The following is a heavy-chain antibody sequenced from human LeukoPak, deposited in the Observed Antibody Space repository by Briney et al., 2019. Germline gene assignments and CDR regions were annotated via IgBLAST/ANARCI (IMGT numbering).Heavy chain of an antibody. Sequence: GGSLRLSCAASEFTFRSHVMSWVRQAPGKGLEWVSSISSSGGNTYYPDSVKGRFTISRDNSKNTMYLQMNSLRAEDTAVYYCAKDRPTWPIDYWGQGTLVTVSS. CDR2: ISSSGGNT. V-gene: IGHV3-23*01. CDR3: AKDRPTWPIDY. CDR1: EFTFRSHV. D-gene: IGHD5-12*01. J-gene: IGHJ4*02.